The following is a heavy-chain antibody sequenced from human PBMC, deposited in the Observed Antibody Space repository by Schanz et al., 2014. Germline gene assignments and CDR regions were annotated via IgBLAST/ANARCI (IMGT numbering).Heavy chain of an antibody. CDR3: AREKGHGYSGLS. CDR2: INPNTGGT. D-gene: IGHD5-12*01. CDR1: GYTFTAYF. V-gene: IGHV1-2*06. J-gene: IGHJ5*02. Sequence: QVQLVQSGAEVKKAGASVKVSCKVSGYTFTAYFIHWVRQAPGQGLEWMGRINPNTGGTNFAQKFQGRVTMTRDTSITTAYMDLSGLTSDDTAVYYCAREKGHGYSGLSWGQGTLLAVSS.